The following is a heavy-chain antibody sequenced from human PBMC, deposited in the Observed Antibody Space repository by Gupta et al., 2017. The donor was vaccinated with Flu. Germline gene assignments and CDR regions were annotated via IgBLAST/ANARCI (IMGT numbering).Heavy chain of an antibody. CDR3: VRERGPFDAFDI. V-gene: IGHV3-33*01. D-gene: IGHD3-10*01. J-gene: IGHJ3*02. Sequence: VRQATGKGVEWVAGIWANGNNKDYADSVKGPFTFSRDNSKSTLSLQMDSLRAEDTAIYYCVRERGPFDAFDIWGQGTMVTVSS. CDR2: IWANGNNK.